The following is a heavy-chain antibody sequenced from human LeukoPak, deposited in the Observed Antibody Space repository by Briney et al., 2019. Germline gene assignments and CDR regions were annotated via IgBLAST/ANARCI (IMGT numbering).Heavy chain of an antibody. CDR3: ARAPGWNSGSSGYSDY. V-gene: IGHV3-21*01. CDR1: GFTFSTYN. CDR2: VSSSSRNI. Sequence: GGSLRLSCAASGFTFSTYNMNWVRQAPGKGLEWVSCVSSSSRNIYYADSVKGRFTISRDNAKNSLYLQMNSLRAEDTAVYYCARAPGWNSGSSGYSDYWGREPWSPSPQ. D-gene: IGHD3-22*01. J-gene: IGHJ4*02.